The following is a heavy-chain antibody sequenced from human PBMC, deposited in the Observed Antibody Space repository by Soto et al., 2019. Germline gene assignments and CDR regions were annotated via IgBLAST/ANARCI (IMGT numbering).Heavy chain of an antibody. CDR3: ASSNSWSTLDY. J-gene: IGHJ4*02. D-gene: IGHD6-13*01. Sequence: QVQLQESGPGLVKPSETLSLTCTVSGASVSSATYYWGWIRQPPGKGLEWIGYISYSGSTNYNPSLKSXXTXSXXTSKRQFSLKLSSVTAADTALYYCASSNSWSTLDYWGQGSLVTVSS. CDR1: GASVSSATYY. V-gene: IGHV4-61*01. CDR2: ISYSGST.